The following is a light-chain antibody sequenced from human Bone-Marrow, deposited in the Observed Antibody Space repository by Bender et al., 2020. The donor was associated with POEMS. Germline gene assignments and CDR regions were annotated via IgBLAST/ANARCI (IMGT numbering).Light chain of an antibody. Sequence: QSVLTQPPSVSGAPGQRVTISCTGTSSNIGAGHDVHWYHQFPGTAPKLLIYANINRPSGVSNRFSGSRSGTSASLAISGLQSEDEADYYCAVWDDSLNGWVFGGGTKLTVL. CDR1: SSNIGAGHD. CDR3: AVWDDSLNGWV. V-gene: IGLV1-40*01. J-gene: IGLJ3*02. CDR2: ANI.